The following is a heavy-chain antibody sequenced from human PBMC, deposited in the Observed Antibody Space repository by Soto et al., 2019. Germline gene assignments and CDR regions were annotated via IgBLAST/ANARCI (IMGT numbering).Heavy chain of an antibody. Sequence: SETLSLTCSVSGGSINSYWWSWIRQPAGKGLEWIGRVYSSGTTDYNPSLNSRATLSVETSKNQFSLKLSSVTAADTAVYYCARDIGSYAYGEGYWGQGIQVTVS. CDR2: VYSSGTT. CDR1: GGSINSYW. D-gene: IGHD3-10*01. CDR3: ARDIGSYAYGEGY. V-gene: IGHV4-4*07. J-gene: IGHJ4*02.